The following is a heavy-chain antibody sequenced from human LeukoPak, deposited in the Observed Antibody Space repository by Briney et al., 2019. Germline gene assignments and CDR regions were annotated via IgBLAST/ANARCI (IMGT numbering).Heavy chain of an antibody. CDR1: GYTFTGYY. D-gene: IGHD6-19*01. Sequence: ASVKVSCKASGYTFTGYYMHWVRQAPGQGLEWMGWINPNSGGTNYAQKFQGRVTMTRDTSISTAYMELSRLRSDDTAVYFCARDSSGWAPKFDYWGQGTLVTVSS. CDR3: ARDSSGWAPKFDY. V-gene: IGHV1-2*02. CDR2: INPNSGGT. J-gene: IGHJ4*01.